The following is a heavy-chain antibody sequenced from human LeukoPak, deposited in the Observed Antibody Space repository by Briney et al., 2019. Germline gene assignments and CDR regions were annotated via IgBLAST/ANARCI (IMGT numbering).Heavy chain of an antibody. Sequence: RGESLKISCKGSGYSFTSYWIGWVRQMPGKGLEWMGIIYPGDSDTRYSPSFQGQVTISADKSISTAYLQWRSLKASDTAMYYCARRGYSGYDYGDYFDYWGQGTLVTVSS. V-gene: IGHV5-51*01. J-gene: IGHJ4*02. CDR3: ARRGYSGYDYGDYFDY. CDR1: GYSFTSYW. CDR2: IYPGDSDT. D-gene: IGHD5-12*01.